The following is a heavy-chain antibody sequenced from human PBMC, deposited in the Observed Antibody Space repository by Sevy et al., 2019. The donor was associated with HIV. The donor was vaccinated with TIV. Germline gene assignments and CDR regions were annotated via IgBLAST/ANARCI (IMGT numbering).Heavy chain of an antibody. CDR3: ARTAQFGVVDY. V-gene: IGHV4-4*07. J-gene: IGHJ4*02. Sequence: SETLSLTCTVSGGSISGYYWSWIRQPAGKGLEWIGRIYSSGSTNYHPSLKSRVTMSVDTSKNQFYLKLSSVTAADTAVYYCARTAQFGVVDYWGQGTLVTVSS. CDR1: GGSISGYY. D-gene: IGHD3-3*01. CDR2: IYSSGST.